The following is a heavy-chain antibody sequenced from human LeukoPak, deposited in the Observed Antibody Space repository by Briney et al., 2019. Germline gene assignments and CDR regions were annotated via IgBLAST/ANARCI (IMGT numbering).Heavy chain of an antibody. Sequence: SETLSPTCAVSNYSISDGHYWGWIRQPPGKGLEWIANAFRSGSTYYSPPLRSRVTVSVDTSKNQFSLMVRSVTAADTAVYYCVRGGASRWGTNSFDFWGQGKLVTVSS. CDR2: AFRSGST. V-gene: IGHV4-38-2*01. CDR3: VRGGASRWGTNSFDF. CDR1: NYSISDGHY. J-gene: IGHJ4*02. D-gene: IGHD1-1*01.